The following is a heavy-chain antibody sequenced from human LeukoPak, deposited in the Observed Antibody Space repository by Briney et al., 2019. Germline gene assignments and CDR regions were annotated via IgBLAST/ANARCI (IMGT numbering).Heavy chain of an antibody. CDR2: ISSSNSYI. J-gene: IGHJ6*04. Sequence: GGSLRLSCAASGFTFSSYSMNWVRQAPGKGLEWVSSISSSNSYIYYADSVKGRFTISRDNAKNSLYLQMNSLRAEDTAVYYCARDMVRGVIYYYGMDVWGKGTTVTVSS. CDR3: ARDMVRGVIYYYGMDV. V-gene: IGHV3-21*01. D-gene: IGHD3-10*01. CDR1: GFTFSSYS.